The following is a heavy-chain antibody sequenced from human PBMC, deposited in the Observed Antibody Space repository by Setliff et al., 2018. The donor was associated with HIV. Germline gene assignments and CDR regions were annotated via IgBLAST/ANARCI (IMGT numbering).Heavy chain of an antibody. CDR3: VRVSSRGSAWDPDAFDI. V-gene: IGHV3-74*01. CDR2: INEDGKTT. Sequence: GGSLRLSCAGSGFTLSSTWMHWVRQAPGEGLVWVSRINEDGKTTNYADSVKGRFTISRDNAKTSLFLQMNNLRADDAGVYYCVRVSSRGSAWDPDAFDIWGQGTAVTVS. D-gene: IGHD6-19*01. CDR1: GFTLSSTW. J-gene: IGHJ3*02.